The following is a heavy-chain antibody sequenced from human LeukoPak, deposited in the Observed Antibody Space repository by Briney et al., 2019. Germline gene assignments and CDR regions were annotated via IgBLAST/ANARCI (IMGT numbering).Heavy chain of an antibody. Sequence: GASVKVSCKASGGTFSSYAISWVRQAPGQGLEWMGGIIPIFGTANYAQKFQGRVTITADESTSTAYMELGSLRSEDTAVYYCARALTKRVVGRAFDIWGQGTMVTVSS. D-gene: IGHD4/OR15-4a*01. CDR1: GGTFSSYA. CDR3: ARALTKRVVGRAFDI. J-gene: IGHJ3*02. CDR2: IIPIFGTA. V-gene: IGHV1-69*13.